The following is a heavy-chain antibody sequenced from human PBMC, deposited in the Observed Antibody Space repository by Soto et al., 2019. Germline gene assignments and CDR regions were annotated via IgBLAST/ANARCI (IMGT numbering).Heavy chain of an antibody. CDR1: GYTFSSSY. V-gene: IGHV1-46*01. D-gene: IGHD5-12*01. CDR3: ARGRGYSGDDLQEDGFDT. Sequence: QVQLMQSGTEVKEPGASVNLSCKASGYTFSSSYIHWVRQAPGQGLEWMGIMNPSGDRTNYAQNFQGRVTMTRDTATSTVYMELSSLSYEDTAVYYCARGRGYSGDDLQEDGFDTWGQGTMVTVS. CDR2: MNPSGDRT. J-gene: IGHJ3*02.